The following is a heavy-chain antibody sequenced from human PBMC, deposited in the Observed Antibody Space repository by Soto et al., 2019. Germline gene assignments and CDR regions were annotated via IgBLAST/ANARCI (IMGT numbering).Heavy chain of an antibody. V-gene: IGHV3-74*01. CDR1: GFTFSSYW. Sequence: GGSLRLSCAASGFTFSSYWMHWVRQAPGKGLVWVSRIYSDGSSTNYADSVKGRFTISRDNAKNTLYLQMNSLRAEDTAVYYWEGGRNKRYAADYWGKGPLVPVS. CDR3: EGGRNKRYAADY. D-gene: IGHD2-8*01. J-gene: IGHJ4*02. CDR2: IYSDGSST.